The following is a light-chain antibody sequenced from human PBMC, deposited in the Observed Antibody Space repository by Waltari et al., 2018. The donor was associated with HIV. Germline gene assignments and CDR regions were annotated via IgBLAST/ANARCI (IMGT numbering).Light chain of an antibody. Sequence: DIQMTQSPSTLSASVGDRVTITCRASQSINSWLACYQQKPGKAPRLLISEASSLQSGVPSRFSGSESGTEFTLIINSLQPDDFATYYCQQDKTYSTTFGQGTYVEIK. CDR2: EAS. CDR1: QSINSW. CDR3: QQDKTYSTT. J-gene: IGKJ1*01. V-gene: IGKV1-5*03.